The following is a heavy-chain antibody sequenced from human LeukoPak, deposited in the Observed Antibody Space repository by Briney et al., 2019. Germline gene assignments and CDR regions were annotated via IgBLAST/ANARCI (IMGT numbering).Heavy chain of an antibody. CDR3: AKGYSSGGYWYFDL. J-gene: IGHJ2*01. Sequence: GGSLRLSCAASGFTFDDYAMHWVRQAPGKGLEWVSGISWNSGSIGYADSVKGRFTISRDNAKNSLYLQMNSLRAEDTALYYCAKGYSSGGYWYFDLWGRGTLVTVSS. V-gene: IGHV3-9*01. CDR2: ISWNSGSI. D-gene: IGHD6-19*01. CDR1: GFTFDDYA.